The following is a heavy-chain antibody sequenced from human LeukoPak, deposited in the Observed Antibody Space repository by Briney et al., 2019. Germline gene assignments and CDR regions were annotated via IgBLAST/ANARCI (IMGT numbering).Heavy chain of an antibody. CDR1: GYSFTSYW. J-gene: IGHJ3*02. D-gene: IGHD3-22*01. V-gene: IGHV5-51*01. Sequence: GESLKISCKGSGYSFTSYWIGWVRQMPGKGLEWMGIIYPGDSDTRYSPSFQGQVTISADKSISTAYLQWSSLKASDTAMYYSARPNYYDSSGYYVVAFDIWGQGTMVTVSS. CDR3: ARPNYYDSSGYYVVAFDI. CDR2: IYPGDSDT.